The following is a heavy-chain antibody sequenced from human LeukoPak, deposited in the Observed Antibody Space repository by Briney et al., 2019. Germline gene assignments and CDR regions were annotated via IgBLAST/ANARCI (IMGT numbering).Heavy chain of an antibody. V-gene: IGHV4-59*01. CDR3: ARGGAARWFDP. Sequence: SETLSLTCTVSGGSISSYYWSWVRQPPGKGLEWIGYIYYSGSTNYNPSLKSRVTISVDTSKNQFSLKLSSVTAADTAVYYCARGGAARWFDPWGQGTLVTVSS. CDR2: IYYSGST. J-gene: IGHJ5*02. CDR1: GGSISSYY. D-gene: IGHD1-26*01.